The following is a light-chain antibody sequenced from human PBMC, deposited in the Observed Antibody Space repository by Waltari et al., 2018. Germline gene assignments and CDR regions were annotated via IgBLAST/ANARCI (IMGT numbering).Light chain of an antibody. J-gene: IGLJ2*01. Sequence: QSALTQPASVSGSPGQSITISCTGTSSDGGGYNYVSWYHQHPGKAPKLMIYEVSYRPSGVSTRFSGSKSGNTASLTISGLQAEDEADYYCNSYTNSKTQIFGGGTKLTVL. CDR3: NSYTNSKTQI. CDR2: EVS. V-gene: IGLV2-14*01. CDR1: SSDGGGYNY.